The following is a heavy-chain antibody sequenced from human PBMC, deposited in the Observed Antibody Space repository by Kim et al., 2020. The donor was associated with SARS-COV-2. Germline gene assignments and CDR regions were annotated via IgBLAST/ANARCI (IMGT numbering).Heavy chain of an antibody. D-gene: IGHD3-10*01. Sequence: GGSLRLSCAASGFTFRTYAISWVRQAPGKGLEWVSGVRSSFNTPYYADSVKGRFTISKDNSNNTLYLQMDSLIAEDTSIYDCVKDAGWELRRSDGWDVW. CDR2: VRSSFNTP. CDR1: GFTFRTYA. J-gene: IGHJ3*01. V-gene: IGHV3-23*01. CDR3: VKDAGWELRRSDGWDV.